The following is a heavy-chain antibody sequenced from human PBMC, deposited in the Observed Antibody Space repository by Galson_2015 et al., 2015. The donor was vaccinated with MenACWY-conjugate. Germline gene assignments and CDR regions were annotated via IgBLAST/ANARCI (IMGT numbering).Heavy chain of an antibody. V-gene: IGHV1-18*01. Sequence: SVKVSCKASGYTFTSYGISWVRQAPGQGLEWMGWISAYNGNTNYAQKLQGRVTMTTDTSTRIAYMELRSLRSDDTAVCYCAGGYRLVISRSLNYFDCWGQGALVTVSS. CDR1: GYTFTSYG. CDR2: ISAYNGNT. CDR3: AGGYRLVISRSLNYFDC. D-gene: IGHD3-9*01. J-gene: IGHJ4*02.